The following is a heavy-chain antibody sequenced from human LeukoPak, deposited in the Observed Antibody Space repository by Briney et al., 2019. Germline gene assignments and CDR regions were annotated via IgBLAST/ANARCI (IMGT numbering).Heavy chain of an antibody. CDR2: IYSGGST. Sequence: GGSLRLSCAASGFTFSSYAMSWVRQAPGKGLEWVSVIYSGGSTYYADSVKGRFTISRDNSKNTLYLQMNSLRAEDTAVYYCARDAGSYYYDSSGYFGYWGQGTLVTVSS. D-gene: IGHD3-22*01. J-gene: IGHJ4*02. CDR1: GFTFSSYA. CDR3: ARDAGSYYYDSSGYFGY. V-gene: IGHV3-66*01.